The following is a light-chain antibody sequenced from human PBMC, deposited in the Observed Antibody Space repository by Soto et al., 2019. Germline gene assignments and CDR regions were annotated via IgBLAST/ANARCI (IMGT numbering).Light chain of an antibody. V-gene: IGKV3-20*01. CDR3: QQYGSPWT. CDR1: QSVSSSY. Sequence: EIVLTQSPGTLSLSPGERATLSCRASQSVSSSYLSWYQQKPGQAPRLLIYGASSKATGIPDRFSGSGSGTDFTLTISRLEPGDFAVYYCQQYGSPWTFGQGTKLEIK. J-gene: IGKJ2*02. CDR2: GAS.